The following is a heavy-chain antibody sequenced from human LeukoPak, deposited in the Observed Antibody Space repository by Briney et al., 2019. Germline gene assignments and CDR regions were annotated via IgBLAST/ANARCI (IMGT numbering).Heavy chain of an antibody. CDR3: ARDSGGDYDADSFDY. V-gene: IGHV3-30*04. J-gene: IGHJ4*02. Sequence: GGTLRLSCAASGFTFSSYAMHWVRQAPGKGLEWVAVISYDGSNKYYADSVKGRFTISRDNSKNTLYLQMNSLRADDTAVYYCARDSGGDYDADSFDYWGQGTLVTVSS. D-gene: IGHD2-21*02. CDR2: ISYDGSNK. CDR1: GFTFSSYA.